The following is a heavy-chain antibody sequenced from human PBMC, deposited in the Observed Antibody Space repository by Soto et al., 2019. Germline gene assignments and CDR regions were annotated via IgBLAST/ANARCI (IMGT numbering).Heavy chain of an antibody. V-gene: IGHV3-30*18. CDR3: AKSMGRYYGSGKH. CDR2: ISYDGSNK. D-gene: IGHD3-10*01. Sequence: GGSLRLSCAASGFTFSSYGMHWVRQAPGKGLEWVAVISYDGSNKYYADSVKGRFTISRDNSKNTLYLQMNSLRAEDTAVYYCAKSMGRYYGSGKHWGQGTLVTVSS. J-gene: IGHJ1*01. CDR1: GFTFSSYG.